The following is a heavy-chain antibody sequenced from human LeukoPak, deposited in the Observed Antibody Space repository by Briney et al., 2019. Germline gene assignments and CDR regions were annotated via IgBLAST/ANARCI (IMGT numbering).Heavy chain of an antibody. D-gene: IGHD2-2*02. J-gene: IGHJ4*02. V-gene: IGHV3-30-3*01. CDR2: ISYDGSNK. CDR1: GLTFSSYA. CDR3: ATVSRRCSSTSCYMVY. Sequence: PGGSLRLSCAASGLTFSSYAMHWVRQAPGKGLEWVAVISYDGSNKYYADSVKGRFTISRDNSKNTLYLQMNSLRAEDTAVYYCATVSRRCSSTSCYMVYWGQGTLVTVSS.